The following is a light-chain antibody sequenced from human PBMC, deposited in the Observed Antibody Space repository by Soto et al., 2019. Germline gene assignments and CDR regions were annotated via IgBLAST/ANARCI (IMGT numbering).Light chain of an antibody. Sequence: QSVLTQPPSVSGAPGQRVIISCTGTSSNIGPGYDVHWYQQLPGTAPKVLISDNNNRPSGVPDRFSGSKSGTSASLAITGLQVEDEADYYCQSYDSSLRVVVFGGGTKLTVL. CDR1: SSNIGPGYD. CDR2: DNN. CDR3: QSYDSSLRVVV. J-gene: IGLJ2*01. V-gene: IGLV1-40*01.